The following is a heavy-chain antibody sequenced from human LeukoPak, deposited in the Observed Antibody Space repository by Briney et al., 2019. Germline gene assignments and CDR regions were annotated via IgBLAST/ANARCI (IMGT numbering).Heavy chain of an antibody. J-gene: IGHJ5*02. D-gene: IGHD1-1*01. CDR1: GFTFSSYW. CDR2: IKLDGSEK. V-gene: IGHV3-7*01. Sequence: GGSLRLSCAASGFTFSSYWMSWVRQAPGKGLEWVANIKLDGSEKYYVDSVKGRFTISRDNAKNSLYLQMNSLRAEDTAVYYCARTTGTTLRWFDPWGQGTLVTVSS. CDR3: ARTTGTTLRWFDP.